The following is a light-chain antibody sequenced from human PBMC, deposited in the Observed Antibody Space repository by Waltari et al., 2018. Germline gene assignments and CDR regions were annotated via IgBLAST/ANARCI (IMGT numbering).Light chain of an antibody. Sequence: QSALTQPPSASGSPGQSVTISCTGTSSDVGSYNSVSWYQQHPGKAPKLMIYEVSKRPSGVPDRFSGSKSGNTASLTVSGLQAEDEADYYCSSYAGRNNIVLFGGGTKLTVL. CDR3: SSYAGRNNIVL. CDR1: SSDVGSYNS. J-gene: IGLJ2*01. V-gene: IGLV2-8*01. CDR2: EVS.